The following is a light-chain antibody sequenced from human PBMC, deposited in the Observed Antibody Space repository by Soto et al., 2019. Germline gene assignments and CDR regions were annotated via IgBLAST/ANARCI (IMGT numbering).Light chain of an antibody. CDR1: QSVSSSY. Sequence: GEWSKHSCRASQSVSSSYLAWYQQKPGQXPRLPIYDASNRATGIPARFSGSGSGTDFPLTITVLEPQDFPVSYCQVPRYWLIAFGQGAPPEIK. J-gene: IGKJ5*01. V-gene: IGKV3D-20*02. CDR2: DAS. CDR3: QVPRYWLIA.